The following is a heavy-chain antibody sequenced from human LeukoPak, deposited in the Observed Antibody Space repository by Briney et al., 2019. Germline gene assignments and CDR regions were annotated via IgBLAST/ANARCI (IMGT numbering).Heavy chain of an antibody. CDR1: GYSFTSNY. Sequence: ASVKVSCKASGYSFTSNYIHWVRQAPGQGLEWMGMIYPRDGSTSYAQKLQGRVTMTTDTSTSTAYMELRSLRSDDTAVYYCARDFSSGWPNFDYWGQGTLVTVSS. D-gene: IGHD3-3*01. J-gene: IGHJ4*02. V-gene: IGHV1-46*01. CDR2: IYPRDGST. CDR3: ARDFSSGWPNFDY.